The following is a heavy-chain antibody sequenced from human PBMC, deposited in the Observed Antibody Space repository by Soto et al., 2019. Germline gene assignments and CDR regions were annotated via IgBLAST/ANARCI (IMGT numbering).Heavy chain of an antibody. Sequence: GGSLRLSCAASGFTFDDYGMSWVRQAPGKGLEWVSGINWNGGSTGYADSVKGRFTISRDNAKNSLYLQMNSLRAEDTALYHCARVKYYEILTGYYSAFDIWGQGTMVTVSS. CDR3: ARVKYYEILTGYYSAFDI. CDR2: INWNGGST. CDR1: GFTFDDYG. V-gene: IGHV3-20*01. D-gene: IGHD3-9*01. J-gene: IGHJ3*02.